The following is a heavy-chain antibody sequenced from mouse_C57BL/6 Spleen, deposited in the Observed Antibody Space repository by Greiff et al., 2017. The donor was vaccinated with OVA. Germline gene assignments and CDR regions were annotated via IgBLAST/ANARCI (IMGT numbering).Heavy chain of an antibody. CDR2: ISYDGSN. CDR3: ARGRFPFDY. Sequence: VQLKESGPGLVKPSQSLSLTCSVTGYSITSGYYWNWIRQFPGNKLEWMGYISYDGSNNYNPSLKNRISITRDPSKNQFFLKLNSVTTEDTATYYCARGRFPFDYWGQGTTLTVSS. V-gene: IGHV3-6*01. J-gene: IGHJ2*01. CDR1: GYSITSGYY.